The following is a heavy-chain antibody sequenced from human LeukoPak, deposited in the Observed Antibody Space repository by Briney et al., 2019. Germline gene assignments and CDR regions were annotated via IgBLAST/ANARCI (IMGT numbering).Heavy chain of an antibody. J-gene: IGHJ4*02. Sequence: GGSLRLSCSASGFTFSSYAMHWVRQAPGKGLQYVSAISGIGGSTSYADSVKGRFTISRDNSKNTLYLQMNSLRAEDTAVYYCVKESSSWYGVDYWGQGTLVTASS. CDR2: ISGIGGST. CDR3: VKESSSWYGVDY. V-gene: IGHV3-64D*06. CDR1: GFTFSSYA. D-gene: IGHD6-13*01.